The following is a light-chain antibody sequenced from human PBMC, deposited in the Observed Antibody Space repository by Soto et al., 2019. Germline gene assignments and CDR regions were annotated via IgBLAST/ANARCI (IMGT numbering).Light chain of an antibody. J-gene: IGLJ1*01. CDR2: DVS. CDR1: SSDVGGYNY. CDR3: RSYAGSYTGYV. V-gene: IGLV2-11*01. Sequence: QSVLTQPRSVSGSPGQSVTISCTETSSDVGGYNYVSWYQQHPGKAPKLMIYDVSKRPSGVPDRFSGSKSGNTASLTISGLQAEDEADYYCRSYAGSYTGYVFGTGTKVTVL.